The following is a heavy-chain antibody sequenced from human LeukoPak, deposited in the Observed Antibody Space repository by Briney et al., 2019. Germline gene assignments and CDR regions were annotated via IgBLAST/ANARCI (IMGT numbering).Heavy chain of an antibody. CDR3: ARGDDSGYYDYFDY. Sequence: GGSLRLSCAASGFTFTTYTMSWVRQAPGKGLEWVSTISGSGGSTFYADSVRGRFTISRDNSKNTLYLQVNSLRAEDTAVYYCARGDDSGYYDYFDYWGQGALVTVSS. CDR2: ISGSGGST. CDR1: GFTFTTYT. V-gene: IGHV3-23*01. J-gene: IGHJ4*02. D-gene: IGHD3-22*01.